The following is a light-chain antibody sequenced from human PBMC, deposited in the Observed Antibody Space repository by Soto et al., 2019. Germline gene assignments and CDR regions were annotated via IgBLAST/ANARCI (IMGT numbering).Light chain of an antibody. CDR3: QQSYSTPWT. Sequence: DIQMTQSPSSLSASVGDRVTITCRASQSISSYLNWYQQKPGKVPKLLIYAASSLQSGVPSRFSGSGSGTDFTLTISSLQPEYVATYSCQQSYSTPWTFGPGTKV. CDR2: AAS. V-gene: IGKV1-39*01. J-gene: IGKJ1*01. CDR1: QSISSY.